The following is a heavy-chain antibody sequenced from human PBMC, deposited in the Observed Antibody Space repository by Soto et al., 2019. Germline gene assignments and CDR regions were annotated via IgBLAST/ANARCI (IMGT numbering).Heavy chain of an antibody. V-gene: IGHV2-5*02. CDR1: GFSLTTSGVG. CDR3: AHSSAPRLFDY. Sequence: QITLKESGPTLVEHTQTLTLTCTFSGFSLTTSGVGVGWIRQPPGKALEWLALIYWDDDKHYSPSLKTRLTITKDTSKNQVVLTMTNMDPVDTATYYCAHSSAPRLFDYWGQGTLVTVSS. J-gene: IGHJ4*02. CDR2: IYWDDDK. D-gene: IGHD6-25*01.